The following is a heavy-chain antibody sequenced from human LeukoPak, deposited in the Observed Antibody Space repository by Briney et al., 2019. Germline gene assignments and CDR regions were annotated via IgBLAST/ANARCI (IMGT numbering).Heavy chain of an antibody. CDR3: ARHDYDSTAAFDI. V-gene: IGHV4-59*01. J-gene: IGHJ3*02. Sequence: PSETLSLTCTVSGGSISSYYWRWIRQPPGKGLEWVGYIYYSGSTNYNPSLKSRVTISVDTSKNQFSLKLSSVTAADTAVYYCARHDYDSTAAFDIWGQGTMVTVSS. D-gene: IGHD3-22*01. CDR2: IYYSGST. CDR1: GGSISSYY.